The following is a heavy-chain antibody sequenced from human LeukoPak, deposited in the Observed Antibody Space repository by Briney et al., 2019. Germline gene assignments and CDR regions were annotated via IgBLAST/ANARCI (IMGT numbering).Heavy chain of an antibody. CDR3: ARHPVIAAASYNWFDP. CDR2: IYYSGST. D-gene: IGHD6-13*01. CDR1: GGSISSYY. V-gene: IGHV4-59*08. J-gene: IGHJ5*02. Sequence: PSETLSLTCTVSGGSISSYYWSWLRQPPGKGLEWIGYIYYSGSTNYNPSLKSRVTISVDTSKNQFSLKLSSVTAADTAVYYCARHPVIAAASYNWFDPWGQGTLVTVSS.